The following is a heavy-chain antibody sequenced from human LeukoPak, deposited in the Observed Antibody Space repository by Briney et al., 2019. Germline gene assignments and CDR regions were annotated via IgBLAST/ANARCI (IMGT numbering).Heavy chain of an antibody. CDR2: ISCSSSYI. CDR1: GFTFSDYS. D-gene: IGHD3-22*01. V-gene: IGHV3-21*01. J-gene: IGHJ4*02. Sequence: GGSLRLSCAASGFTFSDYSMNWVRQAPGKGLEWVSSISCSSSYIYYADSVKGRFTISRDNAKNSLYLQMNSLRAEDTAVFYCARGPSLYYYDSSGYPYYFDYWGQGTLVTVSS. CDR3: ARGPSLYYYDSSGYPYYFDY.